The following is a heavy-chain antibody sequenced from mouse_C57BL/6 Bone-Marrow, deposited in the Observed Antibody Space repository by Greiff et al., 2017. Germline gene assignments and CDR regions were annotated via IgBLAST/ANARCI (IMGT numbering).Heavy chain of an antibody. D-gene: IGHD4-1*01. CDR1: GYAFSSYW. V-gene: IGHV1-80*01. J-gene: IGHJ1*03. Sequence: VQLVESGAELVKPGASVKISCKASGYAFSSYWMNWVKQRPGKGLEWIGQIYPGDGDTNYNGKFKGKATLTADKSSSTAYMQLSSLTSEDSAVYFCARRANWDTLYWYFDVWGTGTTVTVSS. CDR3: ARRANWDTLYWYFDV. CDR2: IYPGDGDT.